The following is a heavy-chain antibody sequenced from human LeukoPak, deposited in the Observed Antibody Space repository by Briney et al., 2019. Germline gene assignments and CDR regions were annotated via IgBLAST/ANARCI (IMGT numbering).Heavy chain of an antibody. CDR1: GFTVSSNY. D-gene: IGHD6-19*01. J-gene: IGHJ4*02. V-gene: IGHV3-66*01. CDR2: IYSGGST. Sequence: GGSLRLSCAASGFTVSSNYMSWVRQAPGKGLEWVSVIYSGGSTYYADSVKGRFTISRDNSKNTLYLQMNSLRAEDTAVYYCASSTGYSSGWYAYWGQGTLVTVSS. CDR3: ASSTGYSSGWYAY.